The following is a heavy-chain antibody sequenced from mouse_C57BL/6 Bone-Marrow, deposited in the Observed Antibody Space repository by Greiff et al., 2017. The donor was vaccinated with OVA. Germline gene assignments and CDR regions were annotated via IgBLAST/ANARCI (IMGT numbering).Heavy chain of an antibody. D-gene: IGHD1-1*01. Sequence: QVQLKESGAELARPGASVKLSCKASGYTFTSYGISWVKQRTGQGLEWIGEIYPRSGNTYYNEKFKGKATLTADKSSSTAYMELRSLTSEDSAVYFCARALITTVVARDYWGQGTTLTVSS. CDR3: ARALITTVVARDY. J-gene: IGHJ2*01. V-gene: IGHV1-81*01. CDR2: IYPRSGNT. CDR1: GYTFTSYG.